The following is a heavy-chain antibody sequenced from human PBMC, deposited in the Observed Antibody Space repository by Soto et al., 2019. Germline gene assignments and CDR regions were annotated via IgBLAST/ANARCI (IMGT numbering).Heavy chain of an antibody. CDR2: ISRDGSNI. D-gene: IGHD1-26*01. J-gene: IGHJ3*01. CDR3: AKDHMGFYGSGSYFST. CDR1: GFIFSNYA. V-gene: IGHV3-30*18. Sequence: EHLVESGGGVVQPGRSLRLSCAASGFIFSNYAMHWVRQAPGKGLEWVAVISRDGSNIYYTDSVKGRFIISRDNSKNTVYLHLNNLRAEDTAVYHCAKDHMGFYGSGSYFSTWGQGTLVTVSS.